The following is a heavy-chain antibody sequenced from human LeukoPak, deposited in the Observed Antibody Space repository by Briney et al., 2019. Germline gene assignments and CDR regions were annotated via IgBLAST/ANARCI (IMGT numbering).Heavy chain of an antibody. CDR3: ASGCVDTAMVPFDY. CDR2: ISSSSSYI. Sequence: GGSLRLPCAASGFTFSAYDIQWVRQAPGKGLEWVSSISSSSSYIYYADSVKGRFTISRDNAKNSLYLQMNSLRAEDTALYYCASGCVDTAMVPFDYWGQGTLVTVSS. CDR1: GFTFSAYD. V-gene: IGHV3-21*01. J-gene: IGHJ4*02. D-gene: IGHD5-18*01.